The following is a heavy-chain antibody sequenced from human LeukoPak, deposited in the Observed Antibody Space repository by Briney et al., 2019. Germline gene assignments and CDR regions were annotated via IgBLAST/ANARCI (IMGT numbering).Heavy chain of an antibody. CDR1: GFTFSSCA. V-gene: IGHV3-23*01. J-gene: IGHJ4*02. Sequence: GGSLRLSCAASGFTFSSCAMSWVRQAPGKGLEWVSAISGSGGSTYYADSVKGRFTISRDNSKNTLYLQMNSLRAEDTALYYCAKREDSSDWYAGDYWGQGTLVAVSS. D-gene: IGHD6-19*01. CDR2: ISGSGGST. CDR3: AKREDSSDWYAGDY.